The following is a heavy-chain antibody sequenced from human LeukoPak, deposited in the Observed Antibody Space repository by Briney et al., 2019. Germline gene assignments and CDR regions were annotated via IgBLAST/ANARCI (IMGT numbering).Heavy chain of an antibody. J-gene: IGHJ3*02. Sequence: SVKVSCKASGFTFTSSAMQWVRQARGQRLEWIGWIVVGSGNTNYAQKFQERVTITRDMSTSTAYMELSSLRSEDTAVYYCARAMIGTLDAFDIWGQGTMVTVSS. CDR3: ARAMIGTLDAFDI. D-gene: IGHD1-1*01. CDR1: GFTFTSSA. V-gene: IGHV1-58*02. CDR2: IVVGSGNT.